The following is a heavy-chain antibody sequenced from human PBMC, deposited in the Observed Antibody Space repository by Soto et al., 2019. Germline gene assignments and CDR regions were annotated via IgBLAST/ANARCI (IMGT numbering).Heavy chain of an antibody. CDR1: GFPFRSYG. CDR2: IWNDGSHA. D-gene: IGHD2-15*01. J-gene: IGHJ4*02. CDR3: ARDQTDSGGYSDS. V-gene: IGHV3-33*01. Sequence: HVQLVESGGGVVQPGGSLRLSCEGSGFPFRSYGIQWVRQAPGKGLEWLGLIWNDGSHAYYADSVKGRFTISRDNSKNTVFLQVSNLRAEDTAVYFCARDQTDSGGYSDSWGQGTLVTVSS.